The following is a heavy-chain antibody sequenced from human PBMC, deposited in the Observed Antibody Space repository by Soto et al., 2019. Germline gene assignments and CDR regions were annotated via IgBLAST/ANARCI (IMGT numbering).Heavy chain of an antibody. CDR2: MNPNSGNT. V-gene: IGHV1-8*01. CDR1: GNTFTGYD. J-gene: IGHJ5*02. D-gene: IGHD4-17*01. Sequence: QVQLVQSGAEVKKPGASVKVSCKASGNTFTGYDINWVRQATGQGLEYLRWMNPNSGNTAYVQKFQGRVTMTWDTSITTAYMELSGLRSEDTAVYFCARGVKYGAYSRWFDPWGQGTLVIVSS. CDR3: ARGVKYGAYSRWFDP.